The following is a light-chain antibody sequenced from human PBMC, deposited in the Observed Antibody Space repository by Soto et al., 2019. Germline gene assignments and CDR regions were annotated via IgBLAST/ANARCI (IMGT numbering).Light chain of an antibody. V-gene: IGKV4-1*01. CDR2: WAY. CDR1: QPVLRSSNNKNH. Sequence: DFVMTQSPDSLTVSLGERANINCKASQPVLRSSNNKNHLAWYQQKPAQSPKMLISWAYTRESGVTDRFSGSGSGTEFTLTISSLQAEDAAVYYCQPYYDVPVTVGPVTRLEIK. CDR3: QPYYDVPVT. J-gene: IGKJ5*01.